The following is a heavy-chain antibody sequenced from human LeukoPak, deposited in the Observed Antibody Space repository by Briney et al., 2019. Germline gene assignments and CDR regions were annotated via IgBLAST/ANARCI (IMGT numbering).Heavy chain of an antibody. D-gene: IGHD1-26*01. Sequence: ASETLSLTCTVSGGSISSSSYYWGWIRQPQGKGLEWIVSIYYSGRTYYNASLKSRVTISVDTSKNQVSLKLSSVTAADTAVYYCARGVGANLGYWGQGTQVTVSS. CDR1: GGSISSSSYY. CDR3: ARGVGANLGY. V-gene: IGHV4-39*01. J-gene: IGHJ4*02. CDR2: IYYSGRT.